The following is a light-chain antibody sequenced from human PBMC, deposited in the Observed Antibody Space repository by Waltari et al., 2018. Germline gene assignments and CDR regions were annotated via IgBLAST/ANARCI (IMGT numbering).Light chain of an antibody. V-gene: IGLV2-23*02. J-gene: IGLJ2*01. Sequence: QSALTQPASVSGSPGQSIPISCTGTSSDVGNYTRVSWYQQHPGKAPKLMIYAVSKRPSGVSDRFSGSKSGDMASLTISGLQPDDEAEYFCSSYAGSSKGVFGGGTKVTVL. CDR2: AVS. CDR3: SSYAGSSKGV. CDR1: SSDVGNYTR.